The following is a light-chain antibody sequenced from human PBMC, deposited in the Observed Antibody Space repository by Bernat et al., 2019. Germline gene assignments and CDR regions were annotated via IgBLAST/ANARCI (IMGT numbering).Light chain of an antibody. CDR3: HQSHTTPYT. CDR1: QSISIY. V-gene: IGKV1-39*01. Sequence: DIQTTQSPSSLSASVGDRVTITCRASQSISIYVNWYQQRPGKAPNLLIYTTSSLQSGVPSRFSGSGSGTDFTLTISSLQPEDFATYYCHQSHTTPYTFGQGTSLEIK. J-gene: IGKJ2*01. CDR2: TTS.